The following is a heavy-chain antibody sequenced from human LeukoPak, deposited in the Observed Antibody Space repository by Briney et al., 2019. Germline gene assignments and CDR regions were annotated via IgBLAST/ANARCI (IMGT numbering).Heavy chain of an antibody. CDR1: GFTFSSYA. CDR3: AKAGRDSGMVTAYYYGMDV. V-gene: IGHV3-23*01. D-gene: IGHD5-18*01. Sequence: GGSLRLSCAASGFTFSSYAMSWVRQAPGKGLEWVSAISGSGGSTYYADSVKGRFTISRDNSKNTLYLQMNSLRAEDTAVYYCAKAGRDSGMVTAYYYGMDVWGQGTTVTVSS. J-gene: IGHJ6*02. CDR2: ISGSGGST.